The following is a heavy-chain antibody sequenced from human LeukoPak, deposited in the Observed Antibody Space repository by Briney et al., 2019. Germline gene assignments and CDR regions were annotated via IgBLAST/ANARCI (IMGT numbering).Heavy chain of an antibody. CDR3: ARVWERFLEWSYMDV. V-gene: IGHV1-2*02. Sequence: GASVKVSCKASGYTFTGYYMHWVRQAPGQGLEWMGWINPNSGGTNYAQKFQGRVTMTRDTSISTAYMELSRLRSDDTAVYYCARVWERFLEWSYMDVWGKGTTVTVSS. CDR1: GYTFTGYY. J-gene: IGHJ6*03. CDR2: INPNSGGT. D-gene: IGHD3-3*01.